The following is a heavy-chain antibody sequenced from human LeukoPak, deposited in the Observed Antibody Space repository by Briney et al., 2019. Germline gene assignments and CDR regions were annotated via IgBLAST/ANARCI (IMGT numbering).Heavy chain of an antibody. CDR3: ARDLDWILFDY. Sequence: GGSLRLSCAASGFTFSTYWMHWVRQAPGKGLVWVSRIRPEGTTTAYADSVKGRFTISRDNAKNTLFLQMDSLSAEDTAVYYCARDLDWILFDYWGQGTLVTVSS. CDR2: IRPEGTTT. J-gene: IGHJ4*02. V-gene: IGHV3-74*03. CDR1: GFTFSTYW. D-gene: IGHD3-9*01.